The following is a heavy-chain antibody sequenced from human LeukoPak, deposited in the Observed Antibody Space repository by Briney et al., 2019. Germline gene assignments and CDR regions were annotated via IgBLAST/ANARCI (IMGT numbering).Heavy chain of an antibody. CDR1: GGSISSGSYY. D-gene: IGHD1-26*01. J-gene: IGHJ3*02. CDR2: IYTSGST. Sequence: SETLSLTCSVSGGSISSGSYYWSWIRQPAGKGLEWIGRIYTSGSTNYNPSLKSRVTISVDTSKNQFSLKLSSVTAADTAVYYCARGVVGATTSRAFHIWGQGTMVTVSS. CDR3: ARGVVGATTSRAFHI. V-gene: IGHV4-61*02.